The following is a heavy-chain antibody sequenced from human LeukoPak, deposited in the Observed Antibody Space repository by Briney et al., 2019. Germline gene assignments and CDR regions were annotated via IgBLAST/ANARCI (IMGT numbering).Heavy chain of an antibody. D-gene: IGHD1-1*01. CDR3: ARTTTWYFDL. V-gene: IGHV4-59*01. CDR1: GGSISSYY. CDR2: IYYSGST. J-gene: IGHJ2*01. Sequence: SETLSLTCTVPGGSISSYYWSWIRQPPGKGLEWIGYIYYSGSTNYNPSLKSRVTISVDTSKNQFSLKLSSVTAADTAVYYCARTTTWYFDLWGRGTLVTVSS.